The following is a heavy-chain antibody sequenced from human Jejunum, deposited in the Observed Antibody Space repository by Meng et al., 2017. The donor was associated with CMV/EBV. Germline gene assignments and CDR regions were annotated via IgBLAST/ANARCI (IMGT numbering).Heavy chain of an antibody. D-gene: IGHD3-10*01. CDR2: SYCDDDK. V-gene: IGHV2-5*02. CDR3: AHTPITAVRGLSFDY. J-gene: IGHJ4*02. CDR1: FSLSTSGVV. Sequence: FSLSTSGVVVGWLRQPPGKALECLALSYCDDDKRYSPSLKSRLTINKNTSIYQVVLTMTNMDPVDTATYYCAHTPITAVRGLSFDYWGQGTLVTVSS.